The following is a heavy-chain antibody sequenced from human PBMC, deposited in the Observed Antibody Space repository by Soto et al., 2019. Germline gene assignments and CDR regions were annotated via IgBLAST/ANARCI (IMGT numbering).Heavy chain of an antibody. CDR2: MSYDGTTK. V-gene: IGHV3-30-3*01. J-gene: IGHJ4*02. D-gene: IGHD2-8*02. CDR3: AREVLCSRYFDY. CDR1: GFIFSNYV. Sequence: QVQLVESGGGVVQPGSSLRLSCAASGFIFSNYVMYWVRQAPGKGLEWVAFMSYDGTTKYYADSLKGRLTISRDNSKKTLYLQMNNLRPEDTGVYYCAREVLCSRYFDYWGQGTLVTVSS.